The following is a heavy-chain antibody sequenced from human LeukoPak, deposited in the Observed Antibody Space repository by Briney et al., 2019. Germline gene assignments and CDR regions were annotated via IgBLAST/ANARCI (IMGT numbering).Heavy chain of an antibody. D-gene: IGHD3/OR15-3a*01. CDR2: LYSDGST. Sequence: GGSLRLSCAASGFTVSSNYMSWVRQAPGKGLEWVSVLYSDGSTYYADSVKGRFTISGDNSKNTLYLQMSSLRAEDTAVYYCAREGDQWGLAPDYYFDYWGQGTLVTVSS. V-gene: IGHV3-66*02. J-gene: IGHJ4*02. CDR3: AREGDQWGLAPDYYFDY. CDR1: GFTVSSNY.